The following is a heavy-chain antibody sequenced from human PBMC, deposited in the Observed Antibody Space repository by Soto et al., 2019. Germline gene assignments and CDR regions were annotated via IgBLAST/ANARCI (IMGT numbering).Heavy chain of an antibody. D-gene: IGHD6-19*01. CDR2: VSHDGRNT. CDR3: AKGGRQWLVTSDFNY. V-gene: IGHV3-30*18. Sequence: VQLVESGGGVVQPGRSLRLSCAASGFTFSDYAMHWVRQAPGKGLEWVAVVSHDGRNTHYADAVKGRFPISRDSSKNTVSLEMTSLRAEHTAVYYCAKGGRQWLVTSDFNYWGQGALVTVSS. CDR1: GFTFSDYA. J-gene: IGHJ4*02.